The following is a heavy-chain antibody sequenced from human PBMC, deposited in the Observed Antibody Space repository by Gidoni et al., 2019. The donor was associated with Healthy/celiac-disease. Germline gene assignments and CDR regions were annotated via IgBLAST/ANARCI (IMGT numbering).Heavy chain of an antibody. CDR3: ARGPVPTYYFDY. CDR1: GFTVDDYG. Sequence: VRPGGSLRLSCAASGFTVDDYGMSWVRQAPGKGLEWDSGLNWNGGSTGYADSVKGRFTISRDNAKNSLYLQMNSLRAEDTALYYCARGPVPTYYFDYWGQGTLVTVSS. D-gene: IGHD5-12*01. V-gene: IGHV3-20*04. J-gene: IGHJ4*02. CDR2: LNWNGGST.